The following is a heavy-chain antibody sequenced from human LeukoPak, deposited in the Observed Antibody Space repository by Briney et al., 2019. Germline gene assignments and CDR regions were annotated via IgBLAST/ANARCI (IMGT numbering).Heavy chain of an antibody. V-gene: IGHV4-59*01. CDR1: GGSISSYY. CDR3: ARAGIYSGYPYYFDY. Sequence: SETLSLTCTVSGGSISSYYWSWIRQPPGKGLEWIGYIYCSGSTNYNPSLKSRVTISVDTSKNQFSLKLSSVTAADTAVYYCARAGIYSGYPYYFDYWGQGTLVTVSS. D-gene: IGHD5-12*01. CDR2: IYCSGST. J-gene: IGHJ4*02.